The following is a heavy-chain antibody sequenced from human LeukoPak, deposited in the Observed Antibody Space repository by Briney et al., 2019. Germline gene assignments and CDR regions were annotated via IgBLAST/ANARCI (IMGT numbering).Heavy chain of an antibody. J-gene: IGHJ6*02. CDR3: AKDLGDTMVRGVLYYDYGMDV. CDR2: ISYDGSNK. V-gene: IGHV3-30*18. D-gene: IGHD3-10*01. CDR1: GFNFSSYG. Sequence: PLGSLRLSCADSGFNFSSYGMHWVRQAPGKGLERVAVISYDGSNKYYADSVKGRFTISRDNSKNTLYLQMNSLRAEDTAVYYCAKDLGDTMVRGVLYYDYGMDVWGQGTTVTVSS.